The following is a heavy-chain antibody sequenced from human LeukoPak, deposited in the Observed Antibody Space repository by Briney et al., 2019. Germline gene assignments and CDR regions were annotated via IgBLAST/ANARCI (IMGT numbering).Heavy chain of an antibody. CDR3: AKWGDYDILTGYYVSDF. CDR1: GFIFRNYA. CDR2: IPGSGDTT. Sequence: GGSLRLSCAASGFIFRNYAMSWFRQAPGKGREWVSAIPGSGDTTYYADSVKGRFTISRDNSKNTLYVEMNTLRAEDTAVYYCAKWGDYDILTGYYVSDFWGQGTLVTVSS. J-gene: IGHJ4*02. D-gene: IGHD3-9*01. V-gene: IGHV3-23*01.